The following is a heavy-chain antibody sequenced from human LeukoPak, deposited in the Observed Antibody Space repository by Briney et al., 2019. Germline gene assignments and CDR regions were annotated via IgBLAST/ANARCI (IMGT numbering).Heavy chain of an antibody. CDR3: AKVGLYYYDSSGYYPGSSFDY. CDR2: ISSSSSYI. J-gene: IGHJ4*02. V-gene: IGHV3-21*04. Sequence: GGSLRLSCAASGFTFSSYSMNWVRQAPGKGLEWVSSISSSSSYIYYADSVKGRFTISRDNAKNSLYLQMNSLRAEDTAVYYCAKVGLYYYDSSGYYPGSSFDYWGQGTLVTVSS. D-gene: IGHD3-22*01. CDR1: GFTFSSYS.